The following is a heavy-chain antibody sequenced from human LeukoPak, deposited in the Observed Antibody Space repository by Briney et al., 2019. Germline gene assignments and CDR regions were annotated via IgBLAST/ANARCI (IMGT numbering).Heavy chain of an antibody. CDR2: ISYDGSNK. D-gene: IGHD3-10*01. CDR3: ARVWFGDFVVDY. CDR1: GFTFSSYA. V-gene: IGHV3-30*04. Sequence: GGSLRLSCAASGFTFSSYAMHWVRQAPGKGLEWAAVISYDGSNKYYADSVKGRFTISRDNSKNTLYLQMNSLRAEDTAVYYCARVWFGDFVVDYWGQGTLVTVSS. J-gene: IGHJ4*02.